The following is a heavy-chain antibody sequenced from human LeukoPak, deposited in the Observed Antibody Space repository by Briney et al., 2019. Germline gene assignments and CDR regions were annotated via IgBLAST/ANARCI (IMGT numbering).Heavy chain of an antibody. V-gene: IGHV1-2*02. CDR2: INPNDGDT. CDR3: ARANFLYCSSTTCLFDC. J-gene: IGHJ4*02. CDR1: GYTFTDYY. Sequence: ASVKVSCKASGYTFTDYYMHWVRQAPGQGFEWMGWINPNDGDTNYAQKFQGRVTMTRDTSISTAHMEVSRLRSDDTAVYYCARANFLYCSSTTCLFDCWGQGTLVTVSS. D-gene: IGHD2-2*01.